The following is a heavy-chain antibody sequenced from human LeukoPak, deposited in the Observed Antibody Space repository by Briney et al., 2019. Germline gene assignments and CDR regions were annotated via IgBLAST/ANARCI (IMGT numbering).Heavy chain of an antibody. CDR3: ARLTRGNAFDI. Sequence: PSETLSLTCTVSGGSISSGSSYWGWIRQPPGKGLEWIGSIYYSGSTYYNPSLKSRVTISVDTSKNQFSLKLSSVTAADTAVYYCARLTRGNAFDIWGQGTMVTVSS. CDR2: IYYSGST. CDR1: GGSISSGSSY. V-gene: IGHV4-39*01. J-gene: IGHJ3*02. D-gene: IGHD1-26*01.